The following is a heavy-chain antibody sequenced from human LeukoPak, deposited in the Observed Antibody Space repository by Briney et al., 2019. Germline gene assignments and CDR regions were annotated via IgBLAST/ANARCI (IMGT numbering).Heavy chain of an antibody. CDR3: ARGRWDIVLMVYANWFDP. J-gene: IGHJ5*02. D-gene: IGHD2-8*01. CDR2: IYTSGST. CDR1: GGSIGSYY. Sequence: SETLSLTCTVSGGSIGSYYWSWIRQPAGKGLEWIGRIYTSGSTNYNPSLKSRVTMSVDTSKNQFSLKLSSVTAAGTAVYYCARGRWDIVLMVYANWFDPWGQGTLVTVSS. V-gene: IGHV4-4*07.